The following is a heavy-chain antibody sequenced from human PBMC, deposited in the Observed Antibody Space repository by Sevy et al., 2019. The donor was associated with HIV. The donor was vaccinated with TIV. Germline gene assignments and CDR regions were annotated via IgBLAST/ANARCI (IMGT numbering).Heavy chain of an antibody. J-gene: IGHJ4*02. CDR1: GGSISSYY. D-gene: IGHD3-16*01. CDR3: ARVEGGSLNFDY. Sequence: SETLSLTCTVSGGSISSYYWSWIRQPPGKGLEWIGYMYYSGSTNYNPSLKSRVTISVDTSKNQFSLKLSSVTAADTAVYYCARVEGGSLNFDYWGQGTLVTVSS. V-gene: IGHV4-59*01. CDR2: MYYSGST.